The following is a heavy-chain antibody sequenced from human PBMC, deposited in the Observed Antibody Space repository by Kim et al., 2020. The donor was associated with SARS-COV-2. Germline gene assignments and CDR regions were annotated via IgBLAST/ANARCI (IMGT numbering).Heavy chain of an antibody. V-gene: IGHV4-61*01. Sequence: SETLSLTCTVSGGSVSSGSYYWSWIRQPPGKGLEWIGHMYDSGSTNYNPSLKSRVTISVDTSKNQFSLKLRSVTAADTAVYYCASEPIRGVNVKWGQGTLVTVSS. CDR2: MYDSGST. CDR1: GGSVSSGSYY. CDR3: ASEPIRGVNVK. D-gene: IGHD3-10*01. J-gene: IGHJ4*02.